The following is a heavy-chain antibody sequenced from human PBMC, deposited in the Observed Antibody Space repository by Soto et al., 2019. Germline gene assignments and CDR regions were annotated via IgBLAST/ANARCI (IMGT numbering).Heavy chain of an antibody. V-gene: IGHV3-23*01. D-gene: IGHD3-16*02. J-gene: IGHJ4*02. CDR1: GFTFSSYA. Sequence: EVQLLESGGGLVQPGGSLRLSCAASGFTFSSYAMSWVRQAPGKGLEWVSAISGSGGSTYYADSVKGRFTISRDNSKNTLSLQMNSLRAEDTAVYYCAKVVITFGGVIQSFDYWGRGTLVTVSS. CDR2: ISGSGGST. CDR3: AKVVITFGGVIQSFDY.